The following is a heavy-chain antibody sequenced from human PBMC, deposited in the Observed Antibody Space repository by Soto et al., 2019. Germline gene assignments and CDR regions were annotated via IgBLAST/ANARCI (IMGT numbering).Heavy chain of an antibody. J-gene: IGHJ4*02. CDR3: AGERLEPAVTFDY. CDR1: GGSFSGYY. Sequence: SETLSLTCAVYGGSFSGYYWSWIRQPPGKGLEWIGEINHSGSTNYNPSLKSRVTISVDGSKNQFSLKVNSVTAADTAVYYCAGERLEPAVTFDYWGGGARVTVS. D-gene: IGHD1-1*01. CDR2: INHSGST. V-gene: IGHV4-34*01.